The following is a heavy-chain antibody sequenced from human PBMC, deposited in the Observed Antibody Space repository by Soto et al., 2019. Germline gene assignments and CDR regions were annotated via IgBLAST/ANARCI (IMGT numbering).Heavy chain of an antibody. D-gene: IGHD5-12*01. CDR1: GGSISSGSYY. V-gene: IGHV4-31*03. CDR3: AREVKFGRWLHPFDH. J-gene: IGHJ5*02. Sequence: PSETLSLTCTVSGGSISSGSYYWSWSRQHPGKGLEWIGYIYYSGSTYYNPSLKSRVTISVDTSKNQFSLKLSSVTAADTAVYYCAREVKFGRWLHPFDHWGQGTLVTVSS. CDR2: IYYSGST.